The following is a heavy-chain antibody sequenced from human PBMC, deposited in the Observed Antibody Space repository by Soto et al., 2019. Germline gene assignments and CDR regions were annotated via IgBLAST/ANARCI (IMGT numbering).Heavy chain of an antibody. V-gene: IGHV3-23*01. CDR2: VSGSGDYT. D-gene: IGHD3-9*01. J-gene: IGHJ6*02. CDR3: AKDRYYDMLTGYNYYHYAMDD. CDR1: GFTFSSYA. Sequence: EVQLLESGGGLVQPGGSLRLSCAASGFTFSSYAMSWVRQAPGKGLEWVSGVSGSGDYTFYADSVKGRPTISRDNSKNTLYLQMNSLRAEDTAVYYCAKDRYYDMLTGYNYYHYAMDDWGQGTTVTVSS.